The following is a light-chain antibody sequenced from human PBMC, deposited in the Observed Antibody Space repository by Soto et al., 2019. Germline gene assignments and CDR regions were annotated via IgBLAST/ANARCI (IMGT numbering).Light chain of an antibody. CDR2: DAS. V-gene: IGKV3-11*01. CDR1: QSVGSF. Sequence: EIVLTQSPATLSLSPGERATLSCRASQSVGSFLAWYQQKSGQTPRLLIYDASNRATGIPARFSGSGSGTDFTLTISSLEPEDVAVYYCQHRSNWLGTFGPGTKVDIK. CDR3: QHRSNWLGT. J-gene: IGKJ3*01.